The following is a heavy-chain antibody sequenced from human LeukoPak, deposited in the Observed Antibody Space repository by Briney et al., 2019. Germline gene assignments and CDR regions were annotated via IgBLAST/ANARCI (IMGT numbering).Heavy chain of an antibody. CDR3: AGQHLVPKYYYGLDV. Sequence: ASETLSLTCTVSGGSFSAYHWSWIRQPPGKGLEWIGYVDYSGITNYNPSLKSRVTISTDAPKNQYSLKLSSVTAADTAVYYCAGQHLVPKYYYGLDVWGQGTTVTVSS. CDR1: GGSFSAYH. CDR2: VDYSGIT. D-gene: IGHD6-13*01. V-gene: IGHV4-59*12. J-gene: IGHJ6*02.